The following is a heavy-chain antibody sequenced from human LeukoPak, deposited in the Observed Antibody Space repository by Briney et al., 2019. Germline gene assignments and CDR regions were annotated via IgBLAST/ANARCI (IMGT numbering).Heavy chain of an antibody. Sequence: PGGSLRLSCAASEFSLSNAWMSWVRQAPGKGLEWVSAISGSGGSTYYADSVKGRLTISRDNSKNTLYLQMNSLRAEDTAVYYCAKEKKRITMIVVPKGGFDYWGQGTLVTVSS. J-gene: IGHJ4*02. V-gene: IGHV3-23*01. CDR3: AKEKKRITMIVVPKGGFDY. CDR1: EFSLSNAW. CDR2: ISGSGGST. D-gene: IGHD3-22*01.